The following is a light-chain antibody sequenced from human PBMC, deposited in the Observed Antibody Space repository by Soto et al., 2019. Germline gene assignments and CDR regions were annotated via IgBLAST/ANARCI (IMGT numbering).Light chain of an antibody. J-gene: IGKJ1*01. Sequence: EIVLTQSPATLSLSPGERATLSCRASQSVSSYLAWYQQKPGQAPRLLIYDASNRATGIPARFSGSGSGTDFTLTISNLEPEYFGVYYCQQRTTFGQGTKVEIK. V-gene: IGKV3-11*01. CDR2: DAS. CDR3: QQRTT. CDR1: QSVSSY.